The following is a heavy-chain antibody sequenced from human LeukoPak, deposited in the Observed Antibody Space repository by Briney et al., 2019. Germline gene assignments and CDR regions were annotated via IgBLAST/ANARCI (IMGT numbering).Heavy chain of an antibody. Sequence: ASVKVSCKASGGTFSSYAISGVRQAPGQGLEWMGGIIPIFGTANYAQKFQGRVTITADESTSTAYMELSSLRSEDTAVYYCARAKVATFSSSWYWFDPWGQGTLVTVSS. V-gene: IGHV1-69*13. CDR3: ARAKVATFSSSWYWFDP. J-gene: IGHJ5*02. CDR2: IIPIFGTA. D-gene: IGHD6-13*01. CDR1: GGTFSSYA.